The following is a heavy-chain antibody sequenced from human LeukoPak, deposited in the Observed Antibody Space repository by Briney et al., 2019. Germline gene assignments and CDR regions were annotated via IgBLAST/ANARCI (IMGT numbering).Heavy chain of an antibody. CDR1: GFAFNNYA. D-gene: IGHD4-23*01. V-gene: IGHV3-74*01. J-gene: IGHJ4*02. CDR2: INSDGSST. CDR3: ARGLTTVVDY. Sequence: GGSLRLSCAASGFAFNNYAMAWVRQAPGKGLVWVSRINSDGSSTSYADSVKGRFTISRDNAKNTLYLQMNSLRAEDTAVYYCARGLTTVVDYWGQGTLVTVSS.